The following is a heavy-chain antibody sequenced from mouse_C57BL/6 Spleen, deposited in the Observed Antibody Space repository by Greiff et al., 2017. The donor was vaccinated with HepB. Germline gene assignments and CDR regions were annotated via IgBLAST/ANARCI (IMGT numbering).Heavy chain of an antibody. V-gene: IGHV5-9-1*02. CDR3: TREGPLYYGSSYVGFDY. CDR1: GFTFSSYA. CDR2: ISSGGDYI. J-gene: IGHJ2*01. Sequence: EVMLVESGEGLVKPGGSLKLSCAASGFTFSSYAMSWVRQTPEKRLEWVAYISSGGDYIYYADTVKGRFTISRDNARNTLYLQMSSLKSEDTAMYYCTREGPLYYGSSYVGFDYWGQGTTLTVSS. D-gene: IGHD1-1*01.